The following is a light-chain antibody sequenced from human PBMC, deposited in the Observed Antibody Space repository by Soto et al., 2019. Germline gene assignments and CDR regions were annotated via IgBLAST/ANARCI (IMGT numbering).Light chain of an antibody. V-gene: IGKV3-15*01. Sequence: VMTQSPATLSVSRGERVTLSCRANLPIDSTLAWYQQKPGQAPRLLIYGTSTRATGIPARFSGSGSGTEFSLTISSLQSEDFAVYYCQHYHNWLGTFGGGTKVEIK. J-gene: IGKJ4*01. CDR2: GTS. CDR1: LPIDST. CDR3: QHYHNWLGT.